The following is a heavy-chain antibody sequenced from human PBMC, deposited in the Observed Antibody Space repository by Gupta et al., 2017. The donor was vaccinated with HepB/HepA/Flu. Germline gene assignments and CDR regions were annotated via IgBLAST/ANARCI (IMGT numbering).Heavy chain of an antibody. D-gene: IGHD6-19*01. CDR2: IDWDDDK. Sequence: QVTLRASGPALVKPTQTLTLTCTFSRFFLTTTGVCVNWIRQTPGKALEWLARIDWDDDKDYSKSLKTRLTISKDTSKDQVVLTMTNMDPVDTATYYCARIAGYSSGWYRGDAFDIWGQGTMVTVSS. CDR3: ARIAGYSSGWYRGDAFDI. V-gene: IGHV2-70*15. J-gene: IGHJ3*02. CDR1: RFFLTTTGVC.